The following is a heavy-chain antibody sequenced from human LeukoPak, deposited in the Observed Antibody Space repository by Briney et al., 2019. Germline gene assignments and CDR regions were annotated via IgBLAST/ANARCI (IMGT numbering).Heavy chain of an antibody. D-gene: IGHD4-11*01. Sequence: ASVKVSCKASGYTFTSYYMHWVRQAPGQGLEWMGIINPSGGSTSYAQKFQGRVTMTRDTSTSTAYMELSSLRSEDTAVYYCARGSDIHDYSNYGYYFDYWGQGILVTVSS. V-gene: IGHV1-46*03. J-gene: IGHJ4*02. CDR3: ARGSDIHDYSNYGYYFDY. CDR2: INPSGGST. CDR1: GYTFTSYY.